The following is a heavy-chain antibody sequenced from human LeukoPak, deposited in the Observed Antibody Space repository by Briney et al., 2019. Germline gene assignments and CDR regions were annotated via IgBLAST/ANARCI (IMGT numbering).Heavy chain of an antibody. D-gene: IGHD3-22*01. V-gene: IGHV6-1*01. CDR2: TYYRSKWYN. CDR1: GDSVSSNSVA. Sequence: SQTLSLTCVISGDSVSSNSVAWHWIRQSPSRGLEWLGRTYYRSKWYNHYAPSVESRITINPDTSKNQLSLQLNSVTPEDTAVYYCAREGYDSSGYYYVGYWGQGTLVTVS. J-gene: IGHJ4*02. CDR3: AREGYDSSGYYYVGY.